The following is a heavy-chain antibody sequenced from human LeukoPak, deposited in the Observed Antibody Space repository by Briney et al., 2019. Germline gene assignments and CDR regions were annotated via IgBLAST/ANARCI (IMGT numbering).Heavy chain of an antibody. V-gene: IGHV3-21*01. CDR2: ISSSSSYI. CDR1: GFTFSSYS. J-gene: IGHJ6*02. CDR3: ARDDNCSGGSCYSWYYYYYGMDV. D-gene: IGHD2-15*01. Sequence: GGSLRLSCAASGFTFSSYSMNWVRQAPGKGLEWVSSISSSSSYIYYADSVKGRFTISGDNAKNSLYLQMNSLRAEDTAVYYCARDDNCSGGSCYSWYYYYYGMDVWGQGTTVTVSS.